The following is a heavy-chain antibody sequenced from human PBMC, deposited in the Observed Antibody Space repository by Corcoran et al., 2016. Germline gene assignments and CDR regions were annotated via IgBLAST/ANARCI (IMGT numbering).Heavy chain of an antibody. CDR3: ARDDRGITIFGVGLDYYYYGMDV. Sequence: EVQLVESGGGLVQPGGSLRLSCAASGFTFSSYWMSWVRQAPGKGLEWVANIKQDGSEKYYVDSVKGRFTISRDNAKNSLYLQMNSLRAEDTAVYYCARDDRGITIFGVGLDYYYYGMDVWGQGTTVTVSS. D-gene: IGHD3-3*01. CDR2: IKQDGSEK. V-gene: IGHV3-7*03. CDR1: GFTFSSYW. J-gene: IGHJ6*02.